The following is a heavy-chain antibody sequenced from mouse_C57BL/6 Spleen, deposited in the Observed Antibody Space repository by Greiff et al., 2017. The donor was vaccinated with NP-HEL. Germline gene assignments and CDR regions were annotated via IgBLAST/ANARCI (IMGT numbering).Heavy chain of an antibody. CDR3: ARAAGPLDY. D-gene: IGHD1-2*01. V-gene: IGHV5-16*01. CDR1: GFTFSDYY. J-gene: IGHJ2*01. Sequence: EVKLVESEGGLVQPGSSMKLSCTASGFTFSDYYMAWVRQVPEKGLEWVANINYDGSSTYYLDSLKSRFIISRDNAKNILYLQMSSLKSEDTATYYCARAAGPLDYWGQGTTLTVSS. CDR2: INYDGSST.